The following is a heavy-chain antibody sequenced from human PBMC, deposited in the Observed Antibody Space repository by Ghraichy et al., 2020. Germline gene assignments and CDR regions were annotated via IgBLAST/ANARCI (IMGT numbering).Heavy chain of an antibody. CDR1: GFTLTTYW. V-gene: IGHV3-7*03. CDR2: IKPDGSQQ. J-gene: IGHJ6*02. Sequence: GGSLRLSCAVSGFTLTTYWMSWVRQAPGKGLEWVAIIKPDGSQQYYVDSVKGRFTISRDNAKNSLYLEMNNLRADDTALYYCARDGLDVWGQGTTVTVSS. CDR3: ARDGLDV. D-gene: IGHD5-12*01.